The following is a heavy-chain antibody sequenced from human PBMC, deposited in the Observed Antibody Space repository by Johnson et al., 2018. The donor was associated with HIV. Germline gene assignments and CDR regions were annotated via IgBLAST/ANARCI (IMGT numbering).Heavy chain of an antibody. Sequence: VQLVESGGGVVQPGGSLRLSCAASGFTFSTHDMHWVRQASGKGLEWVSAIGTAGDTYYPGSVKGRFTISRENAKNSLYLQMNSLGVEDTAVYYCARDSYSGGGSYSWGQGTMVTVSS. CDR3: ARDSYSGGGSYS. V-gene: IGHV3-13*01. J-gene: IGHJ3*01. CDR1: GFTFSTHD. D-gene: IGHD1-26*01. CDR2: IGTAGDT.